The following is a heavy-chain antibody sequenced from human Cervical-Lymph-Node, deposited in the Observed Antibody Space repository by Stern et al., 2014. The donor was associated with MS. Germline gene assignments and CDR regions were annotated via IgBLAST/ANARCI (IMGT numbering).Heavy chain of an antibody. D-gene: IGHD1-1*01. CDR2: IIPIFGAA. V-gene: IGHV1-69*01. J-gene: IGHJ6*02. CDR1: GGTFSSQG. Sequence: QVQLVQSGAEVKKPGSSVKVSCKASGGTFSSQGISWVRQAPGQGLEWLGGIIPIFGAAHYAQKLQGRVTITGDDSTNTTYMELRSLRPEDTAVYYCARDEIGQTTTHYYYYGMDVWGQGTTVTVSS. CDR3: ARDEIGQTTTHYYYYGMDV.